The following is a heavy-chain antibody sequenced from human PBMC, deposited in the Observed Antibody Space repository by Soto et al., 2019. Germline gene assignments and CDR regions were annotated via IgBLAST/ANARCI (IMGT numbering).Heavy chain of an antibody. D-gene: IGHD1-26*01. CDR1: GYTFTSYD. CDR2: MNPNSGNT. J-gene: IGHJ6*02. Sequence: ASVKVSCKASGYTFTSYDINWVRQATGQGLEWMGWMNPNSGNTGYAQKFQGRVTMTRNNSISTAYMELSSLRSEDTAVYYCARDQYIGVGATNPYYYYGMDVWGQGTTVTVSS. CDR3: ARDQYIGVGATNPYYYYGMDV. V-gene: IGHV1-8*01.